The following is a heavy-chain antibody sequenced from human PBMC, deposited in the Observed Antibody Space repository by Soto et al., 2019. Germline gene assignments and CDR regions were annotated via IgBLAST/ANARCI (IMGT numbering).Heavy chain of an antibody. CDR3: AKARDPRWVRLPFDY. V-gene: IGHV3-23*01. J-gene: IGHJ4*02. D-gene: IGHD1-26*01. Sequence: EVQLLESGGGLVQPGGSLRLSCVGSGFFFSSYTMTWVRQAPGTGLEWVSSFSATSENTYYADSVRGRFTSSSDNSQNTLFLQMNSLTAEDTAMYYCAKARDPRWVRLPFDYWGQGILGIVSS. CDR1: GFFFSSYT. CDR2: FSATSENT.